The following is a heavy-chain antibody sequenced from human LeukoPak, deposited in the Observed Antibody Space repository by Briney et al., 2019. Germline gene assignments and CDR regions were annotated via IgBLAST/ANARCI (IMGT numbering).Heavy chain of an antibody. D-gene: IGHD3-22*01. CDR1: GFTFSSYE. J-gene: IGHJ3*02. CDR3: ARDHHRRLYDSQARDTFDI. V-gene: IGHV3-48*01. CDR2: IGSTSSTI. Sequence: QPGGSLRLSCAASGFTFSSYEMNWVRQAPGKGLEWVSYIGSTSSTIYYADSVKGRFTISRDNAKNSLYLQMNSLRAEDTAVYYCARDHHRRLYDSQARDTFDIWGQGTMVTVSS.